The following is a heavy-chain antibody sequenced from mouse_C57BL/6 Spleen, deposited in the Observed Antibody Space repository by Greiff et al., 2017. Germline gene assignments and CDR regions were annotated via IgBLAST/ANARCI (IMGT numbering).Heavy chain of an antibody. CDR2: INYDGSST. CDR1: GFTFSDYY. V-gene: IGHV5-16*01. D-gene: IGHD1-1*01. CDR3: ASDPDYYGSSYWYFDV. Sequence: EVKLVESEGGLVQPGSSMKLSCTASGFTFSDYYMAWVRQVPEKGLEWVANINYDGSSTYYLDSLKSRFIISRDNAKNILYLQMSSLKSEDTATYYCASDPDYYGSSYWYFDVWGTGTTVTVSS. J-gene: IGHJ1*03.